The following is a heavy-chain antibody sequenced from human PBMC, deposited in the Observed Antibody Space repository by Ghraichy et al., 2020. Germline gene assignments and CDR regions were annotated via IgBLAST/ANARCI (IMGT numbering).Heavy chain of an antibody. CDR3: ASTYDSSGYGFVY. CDR2: IYYSGST. CDR1: GGSISSYY. J-gene: IGHJ4*02. Sequence: SQTLSLTCTVSGGSISSYYWSWIRQPPGKGLEWIGYIYYSGSTNYNPSLKSRVTISVDTSKNQFSLKLSSVTAADTAVYYCASTYDSSGYGFVYWGQGTLVTVSS. V-gene: IGHV4-59*01. D-gene: IGHD3-22*01.